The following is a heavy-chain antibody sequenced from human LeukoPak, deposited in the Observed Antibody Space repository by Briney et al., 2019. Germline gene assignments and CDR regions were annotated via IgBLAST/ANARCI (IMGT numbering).Heavy chain of an antibody. Sequence: ASVKVSFKASGYSFSSYGISWVRQAPGQGLEWMGWISAYNGNRKYAQKLQGRVTMTTDTSTSTAYMELRSLRSDDTAVYYCARDESSGSYYFDYWGQGTLVTVSS. CDR1: GYSFSSYG. J-gene: IGHJ4*02. V-gene: IGHV1-18*01. CDR3: ARDESSGSYYFDY. D-gene: IGHD1-26*01. CDR2: ISAYNGNR.